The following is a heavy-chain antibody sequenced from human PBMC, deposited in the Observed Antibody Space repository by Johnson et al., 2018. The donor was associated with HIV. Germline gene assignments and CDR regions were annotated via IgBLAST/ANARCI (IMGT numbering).Heavy chain of an antibody. CDR2: ISYDGSNK. J-gene: IGHJ3*02. V-gene: IGHV3-30*04. CDR1: GFTFSSYA. Sequence: VQLVESGGGVVQPGRSLRLSCAASGFTFSSYAMHWVRQAPGKGLEWVAVISYDGSNKYYADSVKGRFTISRDNSKNTLYLQMNSLRAEDTAVYYCARDMWVYQQLVPGDAFDIGGQGTMVTVSS. CDR3: ARDMWVYQQLVPGDAFDI. D-gene: IGHD6-13*01.